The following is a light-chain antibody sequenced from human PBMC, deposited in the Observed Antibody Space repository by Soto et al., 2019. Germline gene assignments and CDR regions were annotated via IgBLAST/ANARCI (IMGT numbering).Light chain of an antibody. CDR3: QQSYSTPYT. CDR1: QSISSY. CDR2: TAS. J-gene: IGKJ2*01. Sequence: DIQMTQSPSSLSASVGDRVTITCRASQSISSYLNWYQQKPGKAPKLLIYTASSLQSGIPSRFSGSESGTDFTLTINSLQPEDVATYYCQQSYSTPYTFGQGTKLEIK. V-gene: IGKV1-39*01.